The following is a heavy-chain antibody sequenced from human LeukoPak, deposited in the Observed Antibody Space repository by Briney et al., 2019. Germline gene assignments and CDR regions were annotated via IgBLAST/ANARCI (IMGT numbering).Heavy chain of an antibody. CDR1: GGTFSGYA. Sequence: SVKVSCKASGGTFSGYAISWVRQAPGQGLEWMGGIIPIFGTANYAQKFQGRVTITADKSTSTAYMELSSLRSEDTAVYYCARALGYCSSGSCPTAFDIWGQGTKVTVSS. CDR2: IIPIFGTA. D-gene: IGHD2-15*01. J-gene: IGHJ3*02. V-gene: IGHV1-69*06. CDR3: ARALGYCSSGSCPTAFDI.